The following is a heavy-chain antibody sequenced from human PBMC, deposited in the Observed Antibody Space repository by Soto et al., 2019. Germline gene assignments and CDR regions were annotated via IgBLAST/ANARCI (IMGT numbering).Heavy chain of an antibody. Sequence: GGSLRLFCAASGFTFSSYGMHWVRQAPGKGLEWVAVISYDGSNKYYADSVKGRFTISRDNSKNTLYLQMNSLRAEDTAVYYCAKDLALEYYYYYGMDVWGQGTTVTVSS. D-gene: IGHD3-3*01. CDR1: GFTFSSYG. V-gene: IGHV3-30*18. CDR2: ISYDGSNK. J-gene: IGHJ6*02. CDR3: AKDLALEYYYYYGMDV.